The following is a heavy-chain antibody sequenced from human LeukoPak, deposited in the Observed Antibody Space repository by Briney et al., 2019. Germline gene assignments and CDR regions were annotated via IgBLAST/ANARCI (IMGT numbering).Heavy chain of an antibody. J-gene: IGHJ4*02. CDR2: ISYDGSNK. V-gene: IGHV3-30-3*01. CDR3: ARVDLHGDRDY. Sequence: GGSLRLSCAASGFTFSSYAMHWVRQAPGKGLEWVAVISYDGSNKYYADSVKGRFTISRDNSKNTLYLQMNSLRAEDTAVHYCARVDLHGDRDYWGQGTLVTVSS. CDR1: GFTFSSYA. D-gene: IGHD4-17*01.